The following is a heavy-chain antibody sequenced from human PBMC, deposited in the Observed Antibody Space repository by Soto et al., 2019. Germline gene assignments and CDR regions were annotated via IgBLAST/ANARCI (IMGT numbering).Heavy chain of an antibody. J-gene: IGHJ6*02. Sequence: HPGGSLRLSCTASGFTVSNSEMNWVRQAPGKGLEWVSYINEDGTTFYADSVKGRFTISRDSAENSLFLQMNSLRGDDTAVYYCSRDKGERVAYGMDVWGQGTTVTVSS. D-gene: IGHD3-16*01. CDR2: INEDGTT. V-gene: IGHV3-48*03. CDR3: SRDKGERVAYGMDV. CDR1: GFTVSNSE.